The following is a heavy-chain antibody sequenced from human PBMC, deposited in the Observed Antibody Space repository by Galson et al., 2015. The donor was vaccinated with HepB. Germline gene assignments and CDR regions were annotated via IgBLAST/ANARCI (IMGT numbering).Heavy chain of an antibody. CDR1: GDSVSRNGAA. V-gene: IGHV6-1*01. D-gene: IGHD1-26*01. CDR2: TYYRSKWYY. J-gene: IGHJ3*01. Sequence: CAISGDSVSRNGAAWNWIRQSPSRGLEWLGRTYYRSKWYYDYAVSVKSRIAINPDTSKNQFSLQLNSVTPEDTAMYYCAHGRANAFDVWGQGTTVTVSS. CDR3: AHGRANAFDV.